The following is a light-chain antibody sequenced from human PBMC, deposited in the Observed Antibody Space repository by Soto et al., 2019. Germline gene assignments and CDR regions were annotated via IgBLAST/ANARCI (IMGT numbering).Light chain of an antibody. CDR1: QGIGSY. V-gene: IGKV1-9*01. J-gene: IGKJ2*01. CDR2: VAS. Sequence: DIQLTQSPSFLSASVGDRVTITCRASQGIGSYLAWYQQKPGQAPKLLIYVASTLQSGVPSRFSGSGSGTEFTLTISSLQPEDVATYFYQQLNSYPQTFGQGTKLEI. CDR3: QQLNSYPQT.